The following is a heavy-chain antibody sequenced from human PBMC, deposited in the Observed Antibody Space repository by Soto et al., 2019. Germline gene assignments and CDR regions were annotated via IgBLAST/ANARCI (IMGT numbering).Heavy chain of an antibody. CDR2: IYYSGST. J-gene: IGHJ5*02. CDR3: ARGLRYFDWVS. V-gene: IGHV4-59*01. D-gene: IGHD3-9*01. CDR1: GGSISGYF. Sequence: PSETLSLTCIVSGGSISGYFWSWIRQPPGKGLEWVGYIYYSGSTSYNPSLKGRVTISVDTSKNQFSLKLNSVTAADTAVYYCARGLRYFDWVSSGQGTLVTVSS.